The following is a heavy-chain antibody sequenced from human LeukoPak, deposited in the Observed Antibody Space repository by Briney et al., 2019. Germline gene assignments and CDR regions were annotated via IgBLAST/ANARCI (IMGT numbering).Heavy chain of an antibody. CDR2: TSSSDAGT. V-gene: IGHV3-23*01. CDR3: AELGITMIGGV. Sequence: GGSLRLSCAASGFTLSTYAMSWVRQTPGKGLEWVAATSSSDAGTYHADSVRGRFTISRDNAKNSLYLQMNSLRAEDTAVYYCAELGITMIGGVWGKGTTVTISS. CDR1: GFTLSTYA. J-gene: IGHJ6*04. D-gene: IGHD3-10*02.